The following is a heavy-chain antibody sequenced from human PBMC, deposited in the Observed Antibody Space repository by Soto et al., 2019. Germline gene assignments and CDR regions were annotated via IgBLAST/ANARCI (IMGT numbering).Heavy chain of an antibody. CDR2: MNPNSGNT. CDR1: GYTFTSYD. V-gene: IGHV1-8*01. D-gene: IGHD3-10*01. J-gene: IGHJ4*02. CDR3: AFCWSCYGSGSYRH. Sequence: ASVKVSCKASGYTFTSYDINWVRQATGQGLEWMGWMNPNSGNTGYAQKFQGRATMTRNTSISTAYMELSSLRSEDTAVYYCAFCWSCYGSGSYRHWGQGTLVPVSS.